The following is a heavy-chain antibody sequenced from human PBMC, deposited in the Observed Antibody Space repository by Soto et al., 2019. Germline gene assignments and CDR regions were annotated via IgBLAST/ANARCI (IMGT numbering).Heavy chain of an antibody. V-gene: IGHV4-31*03. J-gene: IGHJ4*02. CDR2: VFYNGNT. CDR3: ARGVITRCGVVDDSLSDY. D-gene: IGHD3-3*01. Sequence: TSETLSLTCTVSGASITRAAYSCNWIRQHPGKGLEWVGHVFYNGNTYYNPSLESRVSISLDTSQNQFSLRLTSVTATDTPVYFCARGVITRCGVVDDSLSDYWGQGTLVIGS. CDR1: GASITRAAYS.